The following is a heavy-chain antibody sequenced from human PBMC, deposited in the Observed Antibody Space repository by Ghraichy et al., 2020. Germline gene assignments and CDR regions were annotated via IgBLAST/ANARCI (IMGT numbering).Heavy chain of an antibody. V-gene: IGHV4-31*03. CDR3: ARETNTYYDFWSGYYTGLSAFDI. D-gene: IGHD3-3*01. J-gene: IGHJ3*02. CDR1: GGSISSGGYY. CDR2: IYYSGST. Sequence: LNISCTVSGGSISSGGYYWSWIRQHPGKGLKWIGYIYYSGSTYYNPSLKSRVTISVDTSKNQFSLKLSSVTAADTAVYYCARETNTYYDFWSGYYTGLSAFDIWGQGTMVTVSS.